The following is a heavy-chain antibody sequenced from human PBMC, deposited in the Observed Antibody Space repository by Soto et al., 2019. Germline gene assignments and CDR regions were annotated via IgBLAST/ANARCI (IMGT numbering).Heavy chain of an antibody. CDR3: ARNLGRAYRSSGVGVYYYYGMDV. J-gene: IGHJ6*02. CDR1: GDSVSSNSAA. Sequence: SQTLSLTCVISGDSVSSNSAAWDWIRQSPSRGLEWLGRTYYRSKWYNDYAVSVKSRITINPDTSKNQFSLQLNSVTPEDTAVYYCARNLGRAYRSSGVGVYYYYGMDVWGQGTTVTV. CDR2: TYYRSKWYN. V-gene: IGHV6-1*01. D-gene: IGHD6-6*01.